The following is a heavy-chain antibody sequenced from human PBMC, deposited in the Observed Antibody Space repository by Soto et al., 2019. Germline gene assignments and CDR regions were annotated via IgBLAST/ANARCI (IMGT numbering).Heavy chain of an antibody. D-gene: IGHD3-10*01. Sequence: GSLRLSCAASGFTFSDFPMSWVRQAPGKGLEWVSLISGRGASTKYTDPVKGRFIISRDNSKGTLYLQMNSLGAEDTAVYYCAKHRGASQFNDAVDVWGQGTTVTVSS. CDR1: GFTFSDFP. V-gene: IGHV3-23*01. CDR2: ISGRGAST. CDR3: AKHRGASQFNDAVDV. J-gene: IGHJ6*02.